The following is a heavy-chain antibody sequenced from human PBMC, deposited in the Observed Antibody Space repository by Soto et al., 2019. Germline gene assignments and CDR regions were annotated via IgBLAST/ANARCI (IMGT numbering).Heavy chain of an antibody. J-gene: IGHJ4*02. CDR1: GFTFSYYD. CDR3: ATGYYGSGSYYGVGH. D-gene: IGHD3-10*01. CDR2: ISGRDDTT. Sequence: GGSLRLSCAASGFTFSYYDMNWVRQAPGQGLEWISYISGRDDTTYYADSVEGRFTVSRDNGKKSLFLQMNSLRDEDTAMYYCATGYYGSGSYYGVGHWGQGTLVTVSS. V-gene: IGHV3-48*02.